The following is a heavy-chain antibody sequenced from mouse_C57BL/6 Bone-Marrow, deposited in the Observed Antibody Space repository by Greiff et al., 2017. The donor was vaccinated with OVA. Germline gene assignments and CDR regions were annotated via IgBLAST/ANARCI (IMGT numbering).Heavy chain of an antibody. CDR2: ISNLAYSI. CDR1: GFTFSDYG. J-gene: IGHJ2*01. CDR3: ASPRQLRLYYLDY. Sequence: EVHLVESGGGLVQPGGSLKLSCAASGFTFSDYGMAWVRQAPRKGPEWVAFISNLAYSIYYADTVTGRFTISRENAKNTLYLEMSSLRSEDTAMYYCASPRQLRLYYLDYWGQGTTLTVSS. V-gene: IGHV5-15*01. D-gene: IGHD3-2*02.